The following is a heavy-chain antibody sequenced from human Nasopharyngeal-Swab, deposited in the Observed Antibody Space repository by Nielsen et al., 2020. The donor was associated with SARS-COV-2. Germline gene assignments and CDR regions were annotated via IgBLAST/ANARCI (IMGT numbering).Heavy chain of an antibody. Sequence: WVRQAPGQGLEWMGGIIPIFGTANYAQKFQGRVTITADESTSTAYMELRSLRSDDTAVYYCARDTSVLRYFDWLSHAFDIWGQGTMVTVSS. CDR2: IIPIFGTA. D-gene: IGHD3-9*01. V-gene: IGHV1-69*01. J-gene: IGHJ3*02. CDR3: ARDTSVLRYFDWLSHAFDI.